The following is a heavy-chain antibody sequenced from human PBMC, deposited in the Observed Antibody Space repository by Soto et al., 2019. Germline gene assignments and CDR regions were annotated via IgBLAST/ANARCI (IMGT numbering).Heavy chain of an antibody. D-gene: IGHD6-13*01. J-gene: IGHJ4*02. CDR3: GRDRSFIPY. Sequence: TFRSHRIHWVRQAPGKGLEWVSRIDTDGGGTSYADSVKGRFTISRDDSRSIAYLQMNSLTTEDTAVYYCGRDRSFIPYWGPGTLVTVSS. V-gene: IGHV3-74*01. CDR2: IDTDGGGT. CDR1: TFRSHR.